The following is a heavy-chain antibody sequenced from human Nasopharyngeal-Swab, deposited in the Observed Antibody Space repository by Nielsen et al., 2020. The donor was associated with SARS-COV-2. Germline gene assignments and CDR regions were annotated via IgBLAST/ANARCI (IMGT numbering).Heavy chain of an antibody. D-gene: IGHD1-26*01. CDR1: VGTFSSYA. CDR3: ARGGGSYPTGYYGMDV. V-gene: IGHV1-69*13. CDR2: IIPIFGTA. J-gene: IGHJ6*02. Sequence: SVKVSFKSSVGTFSSYAISWVRQAPGQGLAWMGGIIPIFGTANYAQKFQGRVTITADESTSTAYMELSSLRSEDTAVYYCARGGGSYPTGYYGMDVWGQGTTVTVSS.